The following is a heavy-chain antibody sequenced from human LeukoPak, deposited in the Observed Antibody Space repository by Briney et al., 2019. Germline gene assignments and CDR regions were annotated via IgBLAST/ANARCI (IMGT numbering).Heavy chain of an antibody. CDR1: GFTFSSYA. CDR2: ISYDGSNK. D-gene: IGHD2-15*01. CDR3: ARDRSSAY. V-gene: IGHV3-30-3*01. Sequence: GRSLGLSCAASGFTFSSYAMHWVRQAPGKGLEWVAVISYDGSNKYYADSVKGRFTISRDNSKNSLYLQMNSLRAEDTAVYYCARDRSSAYWGQGTLVTVSS. J-gene: IGHJ4*02.